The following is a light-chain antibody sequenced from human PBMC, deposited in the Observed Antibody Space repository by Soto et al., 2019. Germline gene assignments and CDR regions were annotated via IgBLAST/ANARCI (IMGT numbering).Light chain of an antibody. J-gene: IGKJ1*01. CDR2: GAS. V-gene: IGKV3-20*01. Sequence: EIVLTQSPGTLSLSPGERATLSCRASQSVSSSYLAWYQQKPGQAPRLLIYGASSRATGIPDRFSGSGSGTDFTLIISKLEPEDFSVYYCQQYGSSFGQGTKVEIK. CDR1: QSVSSSY. CDR3: QQYGSS.